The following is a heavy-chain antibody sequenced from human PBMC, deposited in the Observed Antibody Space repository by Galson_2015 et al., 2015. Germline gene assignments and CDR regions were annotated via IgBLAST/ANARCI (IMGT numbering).Heavy chain of an antibody. CDR1: GGSTSTYS. V-gene: IGHV4-59*08. J-gene: IGHJ4*02. Sequence: ETLSLTCTVSGGSTSTYSWSWVRQPPGKGLDFIGYICYTGSTNYNPSLKSRVIISVDTSKNQFSLNLSSVTAADTAVYYCARRKPARLAPFDSWGQGTLVTVSS. CDR3: ARRKPARLAPFDS. D-gene: IGHD2-2*01. CDR2: ICYTGST.